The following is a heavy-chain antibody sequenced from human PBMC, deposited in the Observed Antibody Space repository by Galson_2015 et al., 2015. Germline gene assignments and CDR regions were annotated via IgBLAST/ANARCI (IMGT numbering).Heavy chain of an antibody. D-gene: IGHD4-11*01. CDR3: ARGDGHDYSNPGYGMDV. J-gene: IGHJ6*02. Sequence: SLRLSCAASGFTFSSYAMHWVRQAPGKGLEWVAVISYDGSNKYYADSVKGRFTISRDNAKNSLYLQMNSLRDEDTAVYYCARGDGHDYSNPGYGMDVWGQGTTVTVSS. V-gene: IGHV3-30-3*01. CDR1: GFTFSSYA. CDR2: ISYDGSNK.